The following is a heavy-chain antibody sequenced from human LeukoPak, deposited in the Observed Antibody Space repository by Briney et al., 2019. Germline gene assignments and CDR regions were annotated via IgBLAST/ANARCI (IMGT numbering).Heavy chain of an antibody. D-gene: IGHD5-24*01. J-gene: IGHJ4*02. CDR2: IIPIFGTA. V-gene: IGHV1-69*13. Sequence: GASGTVSFTSSGGTFTIYAISWVRQAPGQGLEWMGGIIPIFGTANYAQKFQGRVTLTADESTSTAYMELSSLRSEDMAVYYCARHTEMATVWGQGTLVTV. CDR1: GGTFTIYA. CDR3: ARHTEMATV.